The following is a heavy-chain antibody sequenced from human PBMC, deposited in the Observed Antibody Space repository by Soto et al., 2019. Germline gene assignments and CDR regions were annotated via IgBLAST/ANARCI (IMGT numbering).Heavy chain of an antibody. J-gene: IGHJ4*02. D-gene: IGHD3-10*01. Sequence: SETLSLTCVVYGGSFSAYYYSWIRQPPGKGLEWIGEINHSGSTNYNPSLKSRVTISIDTSKNQFSLKLSSVAAADTAVYYCARFDGSGRAFDYWGQGTLVTVSS. CDR1: GGSFSAYY. CDR2: INHSGST. CDR3: ARFDGSGRAFDY. V-gene: IGHV4-34*01.